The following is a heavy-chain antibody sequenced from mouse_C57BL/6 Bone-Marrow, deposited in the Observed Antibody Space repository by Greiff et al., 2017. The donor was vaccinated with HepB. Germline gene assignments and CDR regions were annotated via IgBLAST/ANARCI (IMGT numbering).Heavy chain of an antibody. D-gene: IGHD2-4*01. CDR3: AMYDYDARAMDY. CDR1: GYTFTDYY. Sequence: VQLQQSGAELVRPGASVKLSCKASGYTFTDYYINWVKQRPGQGLEWIARIYPGSGNTYYNEKFKGKATLTAEKSSSTAYMQLSSLTSEDSAVYFCAMYDYDARAMDYWGQGTSVTVSS. CDR2: IYPGSGNT. J-gene: IGHJ4*01. V-gene: IGHV1-76*01.